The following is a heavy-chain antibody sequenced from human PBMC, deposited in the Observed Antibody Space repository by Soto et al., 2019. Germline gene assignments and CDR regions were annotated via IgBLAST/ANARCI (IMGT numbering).Heavy chain of an antibody. CDR1: GFTFSSYW. V-gene: IGHV3-74*01. CDR3: TRDPPGTGIDY. J-gene: IGHJ4*02. D-gene: IGHD1-1*01. Sequence: GGSLRLSCAVSGFTFSSYWMHWVRQAPGKGLVWVSHIKPDGSSTSYADSVKGRFTISRDNARNTLYLQMISLRAEDTAVYYCTRDPPGTGIDYWGQGTLVTVSS. CDR2: IKPDGSST.